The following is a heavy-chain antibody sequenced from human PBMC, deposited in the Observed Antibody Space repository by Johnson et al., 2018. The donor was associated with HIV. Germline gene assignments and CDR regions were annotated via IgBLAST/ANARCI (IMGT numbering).Heavy chain of an antibody. Sequence: QVQLVESGGGVVQPGRSLRLSCAASGFTFSSYAMHWVRQAPGKGLEWVAVISYDGSNKYYADSVKGRFTISRDNSKNTLYLQMNSLRAEDTAVYYCAKGLVGASSRAAFDIWGQGTMVTVSS. CDR2: ISYDGSNK. J-gene: IGHJ3*02. CDR1: GFTFSSYA. CDR3: AKGLVGASSRAAFDI. D-gene: IGHD1-26*01. V-gene: IGHV3-30-3*01.